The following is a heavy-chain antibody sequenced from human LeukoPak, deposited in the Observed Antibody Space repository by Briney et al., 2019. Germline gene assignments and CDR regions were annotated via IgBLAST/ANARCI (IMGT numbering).Heavy chain of an antibody. CDR3: ARMGVVLRAVAGLDGLDY. J-gene: IGHJ4*02. CDR2: MSSSGSII. D-gene: IGHD3-10*01. V-gene: IGHV3-48*02. CDR1: GARISGHS. Sequence: AGSLRLSCAASGARISGHSMNWIRQAPGKGLEWVAYMSSSGSIIYYADSMRGQFTIYRDNANNSLYLRMNSERDDVTAVYFCARMGVVLRAVAGLDGLDYWGQGTPVTVSS.